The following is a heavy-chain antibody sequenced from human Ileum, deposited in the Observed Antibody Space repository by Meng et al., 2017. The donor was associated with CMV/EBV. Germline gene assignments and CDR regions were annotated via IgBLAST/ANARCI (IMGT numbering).Heavy chain of an antibody. V-gene: IGHV4-4*07. Sequence: VQLRGSGPGPGKPSETLSLPCPVSGGSISSACWSWSRQPAGEGLQWVGRIYTSGSTNYNPSLKSRVTMSVDTSKNQFSLNLSSVTAADTAVYYCARESQQLYRTLDYWGQGTLVTVSS. CDR1: GGSISSAC. J-gene: IGHJ4*02. CDR3: ARESQQLYRTLDY. D-gene: IGHD3-16*02. CDR2: IYTSGST.